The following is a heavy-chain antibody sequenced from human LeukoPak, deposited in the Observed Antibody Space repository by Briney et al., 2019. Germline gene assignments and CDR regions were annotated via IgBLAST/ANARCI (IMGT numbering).Heavy chain of an antibody. D-gene: IGHD3-10*01. CDR3: AREPEVLLWFGEMDWFDP. Sequence: SETLSLTCTVSGGSISSGDYYWSWIRQPPGKGLEWIGYIYYSGSTYYNPSLKSRVTISVDTSKNQFSLKLSSVTAADTAVYYCAREPEVLLWFGEMDWFDPWGQGTLVTVSS. CDR1: GGSISSGDYY. J-gene: IGHJ5*02. V-gene: IGHV4-30-4*01. CDR2: IYYSGST.